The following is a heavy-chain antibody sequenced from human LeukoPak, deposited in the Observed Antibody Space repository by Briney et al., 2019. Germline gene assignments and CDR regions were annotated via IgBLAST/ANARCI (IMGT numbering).Heavy chain of an antibody. CDR1: GYSFTNYW. J-gene: IGHJ5*02. D-gene: IGHD2-21*01. V-gene: IGHV5-51*01. Sequence: GESLKISCKGSGYSFTNYWSDWVCQMPGKGLEWMGIIYPGDSDTRYSPSFQGQVTISADKSISTAYLQWSSLKASDTAMYYCARQIAYCGGDCSPYWFDPWGQGTLVTVSS. CDR2: IYPGDSDT. CDR3: ARQIAYCGGDCSPYWFDP.